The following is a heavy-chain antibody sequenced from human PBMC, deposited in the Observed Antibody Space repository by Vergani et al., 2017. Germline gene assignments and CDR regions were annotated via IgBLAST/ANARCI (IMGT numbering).Heavy chain of an antibody. Sequence: QVQLVQSGAEVKKPGSSVKVSCKASGGTFSSYAISWVRQAPGQGLEWMGGIIPIFGTANYAQKFQGRVTITADESTSTAYMELNSLRAEDTAVYYCARDSHPLSRGGDYYYYMDVWGKGTTVTVSS. CDR1: GGTFSSYA. D-gene: IGHD2-21*01. V-gene: IGHV1-69*01. J-gene: IGHJ6*03. CDR3: ARDSHPLSRGGDYYYYMDV. CDR2: IIPIFGTA.